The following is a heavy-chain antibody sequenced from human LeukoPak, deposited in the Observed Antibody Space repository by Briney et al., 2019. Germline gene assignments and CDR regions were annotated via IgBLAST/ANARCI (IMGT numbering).Heavy chain of an antibody. CDR1: GGSFSGYY. CDR2: INHSGST. CDR3: AWTGDIVVLPAAMLHAFDI. D-gene: IGHD2-2*01. V-gene: IGHV4-34*01. Sequence: SETLSLTCAVYGGSFSGYYWSWIRQPPGKGLEWIGEINHSGSTNYNPSLKSRVTISVDTSKNQFSLKLSSVTAADTAVYYCAWTGDIVVLPAAMLHAFDIWGQGTMVTVSS. J-gene: IGHJ3*02.